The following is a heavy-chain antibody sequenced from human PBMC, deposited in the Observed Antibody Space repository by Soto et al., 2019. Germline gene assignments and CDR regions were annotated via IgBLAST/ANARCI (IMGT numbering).Heavy chain of an antibody. V-gene: IGHV3-33*01. CDR2: IWYDGSNK. CDR3: ARDYYDSSGYPIFYFDY. J-gene: IGHJ4*02. Sequence: GGSLRLSCAASGFTFSSYGMHWVRQAPGKGLEWVAVIWYDGSNKYYADSVKGRFTISRDNSKNTLYLQMNSLRAEDTAVYYCARDYYDSSGYPIFYFDYWGQGTLVTVSS. CDR1: GFTFSSYG. D-gene: IGHD3-22*01.